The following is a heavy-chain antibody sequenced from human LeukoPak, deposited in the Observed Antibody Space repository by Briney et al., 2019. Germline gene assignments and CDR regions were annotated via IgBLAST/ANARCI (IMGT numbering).Heavy chain of an antibody. V-gene: IGHV3-33*01. CDR2: IWYDGSHK. CDR1: GFSFSSSG. J-gene: IGHJ5*02. D-gene: IGHD3-10*01. Sequence: GGSLRPSCAASGFSFSSSGMHWVRQAPGKGLEWVAVIWYDGSHKYYADSVKGRFTISRDNSKNTMYLQMNSLRVEDTAVYYCARSLMVRGAINWLDPWGQGTLVIVSS. CDR3: ARSLMVRGAINWLDP.